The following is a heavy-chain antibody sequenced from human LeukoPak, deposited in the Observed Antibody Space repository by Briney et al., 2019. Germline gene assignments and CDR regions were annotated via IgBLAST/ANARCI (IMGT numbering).Heavy chain of an antibody. CDR3: ARQGYSGYDSEGSFDY. J-gene: IGHJ4*02. CDR1: GGSISSSSYY. D-gene: IGHD5-12*01. Sequence: SETLSLTCTVSGGSISSSSYYWGWIRQPPGKGLEWIGCIYYSGSTYYNPSLKSRVTISVDTSKNQFSLKLSSVTAADTAVYYCARQGYSGYDSEGSFDYWGQGTLVTVSS. CDR2: IYYSGST. V-gene: IGHV4-39*01.